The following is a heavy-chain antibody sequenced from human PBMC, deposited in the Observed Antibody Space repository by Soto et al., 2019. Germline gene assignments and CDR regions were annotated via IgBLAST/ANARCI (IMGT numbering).Heavy chain of an antibody. J-gene: IGHJ4*02. CDR3: ASSTSSSWHNFDY. CDR1: GFTFSDYS. CDR2: ISYDGSQK. D-gene: IGHD6-19*01. Sequence: QVKLVESGGGMVQPGRSLRLTCAAIGFTFSDYSMHWVRQAPGKGLEWVSIISYDGSQKYYADSVRGRFTISRDNSKKTLYLQMNPLRAEDTAMYFCASSTSSSWHNFDYWGQGTLVTVSS. V-gene: IGHV3-30*04.